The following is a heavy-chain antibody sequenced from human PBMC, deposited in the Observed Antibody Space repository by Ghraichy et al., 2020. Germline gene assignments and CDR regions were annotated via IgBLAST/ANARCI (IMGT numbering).Heavy chain of an antibody. V-gene: IGHV3-21*01. Sequence: GGSLRLSCAASGFTFSSYSMNWVRQAPGKGLEWVSSISSSSSYIYYADSVKGRFTISRDNAKNSLYLQMNSLRAEDTAVYYCARLGGGKRYFDWWFGFDYWGQGTLVTVSS. CDR3: ARLGGGKRYFDWWFGFDY. J-gene: IGHJ4*02. CDR1: GFTFSSYS. CDR2: ISSSSSYI. D-gene: IGHD3-9*01.